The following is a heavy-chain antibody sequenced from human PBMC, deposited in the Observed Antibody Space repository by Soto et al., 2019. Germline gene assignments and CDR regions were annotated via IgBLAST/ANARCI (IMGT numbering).Heavy chain of an antibody. J-gene: IGHJ6*02. CDR3: AKNVDGYISRYGMDV. V-gene: IGHV3-23*01. CDR2: ISGSGGST. Sequence: GGSLRLSCAASGFTFSTYAMNWVRQAPGKGLGWVSAISGSGGSTYYADSVKGRFTISRDNSKNTLYLQMNSLRAEDTALYYCAKNVDGYISRYGMDVWGQGTTVTAP. D-gene: IGHD5-12*01. CDR1: GFTFSTYA.